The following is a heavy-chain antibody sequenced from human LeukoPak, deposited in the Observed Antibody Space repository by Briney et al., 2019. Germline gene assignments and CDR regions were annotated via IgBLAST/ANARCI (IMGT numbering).Heavy chain of an antibody. J-gene: IGHJ5*02. CDR3: ARGAIVVVPAAGGRVWFDP. CDR2: INPNSCGT. CDR1: GYTFTGYY. D-gene: IGHD2-2*01. Sequence: ASVKVSCKASGYTFTGYYMHWVRQAPGQGLEWMGWINPNSCGTNYAQKFQGRVTMTRDTAISTAYMELSRLRSDDTAVYYCARGAIVVVPAAGGRVWFDPWGQGTLVTVSS. V-gene: IGHV1-2*02.